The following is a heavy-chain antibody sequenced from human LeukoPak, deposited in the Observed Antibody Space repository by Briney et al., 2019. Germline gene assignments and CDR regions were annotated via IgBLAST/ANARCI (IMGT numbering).Heavy chain of an antibody. CDR1: GGSFSGYY. Sequence: SETLSLTCAVYGGSFSGYYWSWIRQPPGKGLEWIGEINHSGTTNYNPSLKSRVTISVDTSKNQFSLKLSSVTAADTAVYYCARGIILYYFDYWGQGTLVTVSS. J-gene: IGHJ4*02. V-gene: IGHV4-34*01. CDR3: ARGIILYYFDY. CDR2: INHSGTT.